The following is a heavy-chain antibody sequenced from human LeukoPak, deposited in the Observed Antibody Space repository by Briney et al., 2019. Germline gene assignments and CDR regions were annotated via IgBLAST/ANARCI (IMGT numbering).Heavy chain of an antibody. CDR1: GFTFSSYG. Sequence: GGSLRLSCAASGFTFSSYGMHWVRQAPGKGLEWVAFIRYDGSNKYYADSVKGRFTISRDNAKNSLYLQMNSLRAEDTAVYYCARYRSGIVGATGYYYMDVWGKGTTVTVSS. CDR3: ARYRSGIVGATGYYYMDV. D-gene: IGHD1-26*01. J-gene: IGHJ6*03. CDR2: IRYDGSNK. V-gene: IGHV3-30*02.